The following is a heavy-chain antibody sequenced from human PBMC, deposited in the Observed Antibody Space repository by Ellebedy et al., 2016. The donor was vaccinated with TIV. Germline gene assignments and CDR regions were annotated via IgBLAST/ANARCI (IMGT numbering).Heavy chain of an antibody. Sequence: GESLKISCAASGLTFSTSGIHWVRQTPGKGLEWVAVISSDGRRTYYADSVKGRFSVSRDKSNNTLYLQMNSLRAEETAMYYCARFKTTELSTSFYFDYWGQGTLVTVSS. CDR2: ISSDGRRT. J-gene: IGHJ4*02. V-gene: IGHV3-30*03. D-gene: IGHD4-17*01. CDR1: GLTFSTSG. CDR3: ARFKTTELSTSFYFDY.